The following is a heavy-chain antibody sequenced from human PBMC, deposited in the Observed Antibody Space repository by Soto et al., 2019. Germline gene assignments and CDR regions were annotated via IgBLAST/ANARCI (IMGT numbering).Heavy chain of an antibody. D-gene: IGHD1-1*01. CDR1: GVFISSSAYY. CDR3: ARYRFSGNWSKFDY. V-gene: IGHV4-31*03. J-gene: IGHJ4*02. Sequence: PSETLSLTCTASGVFISSSAYYWSCIRHHPGKGLAWIGNIYYNGSTYYTPSLKSRVTISLDTSKNQFSLKLSSVTAADTAVYYCARYRFSGNWSKFDYWGQGTQVTVSS. CDR2: IYYNGST.